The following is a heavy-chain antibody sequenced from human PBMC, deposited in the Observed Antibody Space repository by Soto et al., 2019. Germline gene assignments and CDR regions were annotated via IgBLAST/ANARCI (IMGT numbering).Heavy chain of an antibody. CDR1: GFTFRSYG. CDR2: ISYDGSDE. J-gene: IGHJ3*01. V-gene: IGHV3-30*18. D-gene: IGHD4-17*01. Sequence: QVRLVESGGGVVQPGRSLRLSCAASGFTFRSYGMHWVRQAPGKGLEWVALISYDGSDEYYGDSMQGRFSISRDNSKDPLYLQINRLRVEYTAVYYCAKHADYENDACDVWGQGTMVTVSS. CDR3: AKHADYENDACDV.